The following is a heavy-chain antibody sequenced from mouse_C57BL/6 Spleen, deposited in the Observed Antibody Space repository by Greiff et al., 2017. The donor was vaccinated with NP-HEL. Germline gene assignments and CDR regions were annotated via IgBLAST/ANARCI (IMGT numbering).Heavy chain of an antibody. CDR3: ARGERRGSYYFDY. V-gene: IGHV14-3*01. J-gene: IGHJ2*01. Sequence: EVQLQQPVAELVRPGASVKLSCTASGFNIKNTYMHWVKQRPEQGLEWIGRLDPANGNTKYAPKFPGKATITADTSSNTAYLQLSSLTSEDTAIYYCARGERRGSYYFDYWGQGTTLTVSS. CDR1: GFNIKNTY. CDR2: LDPANGNT.